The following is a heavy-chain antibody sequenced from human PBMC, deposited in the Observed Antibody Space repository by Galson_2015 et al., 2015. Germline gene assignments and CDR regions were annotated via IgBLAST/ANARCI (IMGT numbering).Heavy chain of an antibody. V-gene: IGHV3-53*01. CDR2: IYSGGST. J-gene: IGHJ6*02. D-gene: IGHD3-10*01. Sequence: SLRLSCAASGFTVSSNYMSWVRQAPGKGLEWVSVIYSGGSTYYADSVKGRFTFSRDHFKNTLYLQMNSLRAEDTAVYYCARFMVRGVVIGGMDVWGQGTTVTVSS. CDR1: GFTVSSNY. CDR3: ARFMVRGVVIGGMDV.